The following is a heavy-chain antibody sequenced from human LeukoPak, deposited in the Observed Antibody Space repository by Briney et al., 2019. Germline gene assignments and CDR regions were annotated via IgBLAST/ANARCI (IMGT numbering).Heavy chain of an antibody. CDR1: GGSFSDYY. J-gene: IGHJ4*02. CDR3: ARGPSSGSGILYFDH. D-gene: IGHD3-10*01. V-gene: IGHV4-34*01. Sequence: PSETLSLTCAVYGGSFSDYYWGWIRQPPGKSLEWIGEINDSGSTNYNASLTSRVSMSVDTSKNQFSLKLTSVTAADTALYFCARGPSSGSGILYFDHWGQTLLVTVSS. CDR2: INDSGST.